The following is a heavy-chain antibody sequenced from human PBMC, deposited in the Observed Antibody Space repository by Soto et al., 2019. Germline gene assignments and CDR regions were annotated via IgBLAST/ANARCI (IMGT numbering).Heavy chain of an antibody. V-gene: IGHV2-5*02. Sequence: QITLKESGPTLVKPTQTLTLTCTFSGFSLNTSGVAVGWIRQSPGKTLEWPALIYWDDDKRYSPSLKNRLTITKDTSENQVVLTMTNMDPLDTATYFCVYRGSGNSLHYWGQGTLVTVSS. CDR3: VYRGSGNSLHY. CDR2: IYWDDDK. CDR1: GFSLNTSGVA. D-gene: IGHD6-19*01. J-gene: IGHJ4*02.